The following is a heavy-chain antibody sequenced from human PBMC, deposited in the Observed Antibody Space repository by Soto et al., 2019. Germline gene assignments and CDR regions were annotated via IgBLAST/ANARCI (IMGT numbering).Heavy chain of an antibody. CDR2: IYTSGST. CDR3: ARDQGGGYDNWFGP. CDR1: AGYISSYY. V-gene: IGHV4-4*07. Sequence: SETLSLTGTVSAGYISSYYWSWIRQPAGKGLEWIGRIYTSGSTNYNPSLKSRVTMSVDTSKNQFSLKLSSVTAADTAVYYCARDQGGGYDNWFGPWGQGTLVTVSS. D-gene: IGHD3-3*01. J-gene: IGHJ5*02.